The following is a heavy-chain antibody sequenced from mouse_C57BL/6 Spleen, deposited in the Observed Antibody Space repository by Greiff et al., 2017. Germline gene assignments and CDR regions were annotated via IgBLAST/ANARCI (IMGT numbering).Heavy chain of an antibody. D-gene: IGHD4-1*01. CDR1: GFTFSDYY. V-gene: IGHV5-16*01. CDR3: AREKGNTGTDYAMDY. CDR2: INYDGSST. J-gene: IGHJ4*01. Sequence: EVQRVESEGGLVQPGSSMKLSCTASGFTFSDYYMAWVRQVPEKGLEWVANINYDGSSTYYLDSLKSRFIISRNNAKNILYLQMSSLKSEDTATYDCAREKGNTGTDYAMDYWGQGTSVTVSS.